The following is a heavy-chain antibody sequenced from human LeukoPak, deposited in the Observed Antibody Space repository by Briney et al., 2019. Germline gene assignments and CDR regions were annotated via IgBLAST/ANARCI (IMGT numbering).Heavy chain of an antibody. V-gene: IGHV3-15*01. Sequence: GGSLRLSCAASGFTFSSYAMSWVRQAPGKGLEWVGRIKSKTDGGTTDYAAPVKGRFTISRDDSKNTLYLQMNSLKTEDTAVYYCARTPEWLLGNAFDIWGQGTMVTVSS. CDR2: IKSKTDGGTT. J-gene: IGHJ3*02. D-gene: IGHD6-19*01. CDR1: GFTFSSYA. CDR3: ARTPEWLLGNAFDI.